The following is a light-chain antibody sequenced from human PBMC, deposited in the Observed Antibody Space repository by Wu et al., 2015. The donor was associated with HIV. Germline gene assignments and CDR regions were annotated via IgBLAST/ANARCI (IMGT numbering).Light chain of an antibody. CDR3: LQHRDKTWA. Sequence: DIQMTQSPSSLSASVGDRVTITCRASQGISSYLAWYQQKPGKAPKLLIYAASTLQSGVPSRFSGSGSGTEFTLTISSLQPEDFATYYCLQHRDKTWAFGQGTKVGNQT. CDR2: AAS. J-gene: IGKJ1*01. V-gene: IGKV1-9*01. CDR1: QGISSY.